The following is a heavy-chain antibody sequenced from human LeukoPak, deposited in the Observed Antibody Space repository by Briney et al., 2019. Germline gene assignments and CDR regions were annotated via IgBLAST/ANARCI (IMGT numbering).Heavy chain of an antibody. CDR2: ISGSGGST. J-gene: IGHJ5*02. Sequence: PGGSLRLSCTASGFPFSDYAMGWVRQAPGKGLEWVSAISGSGGSTYYADSVKGRFTISRDNSKNTLYLQMNSLRAEDTAVYYCAKVPRYYYDSSGYENWFDPWGQGTLVTVSS. D-gene: IGHD3-22*01. V-gene: IGHV3-23*01. CDR1: GFPFSDYA. CDR3: AKVPRYYYDSSGYENWFDP.